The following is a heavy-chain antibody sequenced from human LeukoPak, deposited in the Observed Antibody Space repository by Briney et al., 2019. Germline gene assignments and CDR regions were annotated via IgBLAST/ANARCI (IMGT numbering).Heavy chain of an antibody. V-gene: IGHV3-53*01. J-gene: IGHJ6*03. Sequence: GGSLRLSCAASGFTVTSNYMSWVRQAPGKGLEWVSVIYSDGNTYYADSVKGRFTISRDNSKNTLYIQMNSLRAEDTAVYYCTTEGYYGSGSYYKDYYYYYYMDVWGKGTTVTISS. CDR2: IYSDGNT. CDR3: TTEGYYGSGSYYKDYYYYYYMDV. CDR1: GFTVTSNY. D-gene: IGHD3-10*01.